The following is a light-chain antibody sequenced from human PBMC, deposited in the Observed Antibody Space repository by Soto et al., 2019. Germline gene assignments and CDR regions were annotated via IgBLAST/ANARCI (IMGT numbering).Light chain of an antibody. CDR2: DVS. V-gene: IGLV2-14*01. CDR1: SSDVGGYNY. CDR3: SSYTSSSTGV. J-gene: IGLJ1*01. Sequence: QSVLTQPASVSGSPGQSITISCTGTSSDVGGYNYVSWYQQHPGKAPKLMIYDVSNRPSGVSNRFSGSKSGNTASLTISGLQAEDEADYYCSSYTSSSTGVFGTGNKLTVL.